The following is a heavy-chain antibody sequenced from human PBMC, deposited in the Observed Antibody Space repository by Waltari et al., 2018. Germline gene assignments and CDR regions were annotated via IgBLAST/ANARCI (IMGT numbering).Heavy chain of an antibody. J-gene: IGHJ4*02. CDR3: VVGGSRGGDEGGY. Sequence: QVQLVESGGGVVQPGRSLRLSFAASGSTSGGYGMRWVRQAPGKGVGGVAVIWYDGSNKNYGDSVKGRFTISRDNSKNTLYLQMNSLRAEDTAVYYCVVGGSRGGDEGGYWGQGTLVTVSS. V-gene: IGHV3-33*01. CDR2: IWYDGSNK. CDR1: GSTSGGYG. D-gene: IGHD2-21*02.